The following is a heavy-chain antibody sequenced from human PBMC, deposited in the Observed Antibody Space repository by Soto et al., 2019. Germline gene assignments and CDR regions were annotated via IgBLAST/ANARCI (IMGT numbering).Heavy chain of an antibody. CDR1: GGSFSGYY. D-gene: IGHD1-1*01. CDR3: ARGKRRGYNGYFDY. Sequence: SETLSLTCAVYGGSFSGYYWSWIRQPPGKGLEWIGEINHSGSTNYNPSLKSRVTISVDTSKNQFSLKLSSVTAADTAVYYCARGKRRGYNGYFDYWGQGTLVTVSS. V-gene: IGHV4-34*01. J-gene: IGHJ4*02. CDR2: INHSGST.